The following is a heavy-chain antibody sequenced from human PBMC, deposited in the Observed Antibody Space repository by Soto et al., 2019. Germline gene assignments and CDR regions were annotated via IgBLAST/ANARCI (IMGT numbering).Heavy chain of an antibody. CDR2: IYSGGST. CDR3: ARDMVRGLYAEYFQH. D-gene: IGHD3-10*01. V-gene: IGHV3-66*01. J-gene: IGHJ1*01. Sequence: EVQLVESGGGLVQPGGSLRLSCAASGFTVSSNYMHWVRQAPGKGLEWVAVIYSGGSTYYAESLKGRFTISRDNSKNTLYLQMNSLRDEDTAVYYCARDMVRGLYAEYFQHLGQGTLVTVSS. CDR1: GFTVSSNY.